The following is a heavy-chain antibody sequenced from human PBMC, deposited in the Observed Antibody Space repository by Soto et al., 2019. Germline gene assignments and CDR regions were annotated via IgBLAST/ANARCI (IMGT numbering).Heavy chain of an antibody. J-gene: IGHJ1*01. CDR3: ARGRTVSSIGPLLV. V-gene: IGHV1-18*01. D-gene: IGHD2-8*02. CDR2: VSPKSGNT. CDR1: GYNFFDYD. Sequence: QIQLVQSGAEVKKPVASGKVSCKASGYNFFDYDVSWARQAPGQGLEWMGWVSPKSGNTGFARNVQGRVTMTADTSTNTAYLDLRGLSSDDTAVYYCARGRTVSSIGPLLVWCQGTLVSVSS.